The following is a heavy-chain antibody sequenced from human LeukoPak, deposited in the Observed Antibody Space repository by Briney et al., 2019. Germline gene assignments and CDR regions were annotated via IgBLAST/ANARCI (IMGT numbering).Heavy chain of an antibody. CDR2: INPNSGGT. CDR3: ARDTRCSSTSCYGPVPGST. V-gene: IGHV1-2*02. CDR1: GYTFTCYY. D-gene: IGHD2-2*01. Sequence: GASVKVSCKASGYTFTCYYMHWERHAPGQGLEWMGWINPNSGGTNYAQKFQGRVTMTRDTSISTAYMELSRLRSDDTAVYYCARDTRCSSTSCYGPVPGSTWGQGTLVTVSS. J-gene: IGHJ4*02.